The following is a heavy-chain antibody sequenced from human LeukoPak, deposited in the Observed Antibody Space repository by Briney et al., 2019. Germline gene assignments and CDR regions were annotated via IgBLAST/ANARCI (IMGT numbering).Heavy chain of an antibody. CDR1: GGSISSYY. CDR2: IYYSGST. V-gene: IGHV4-59*01. J-gene: IGHJ3*02. D-gene: IGHD3-16*02. Sequence: SETPSLTCTVSGGSISSYYWSWIRQPPGKGLEWIGYIYYSGSTNYNPSLKSRVTISVDTSKNQFSLKLSSVTAADTAVYYCARASLGMITFGGVIAPNAFDIWGQGTMVTVSS. CDR3: ARASLGMITFGGVIAPNAFDI.